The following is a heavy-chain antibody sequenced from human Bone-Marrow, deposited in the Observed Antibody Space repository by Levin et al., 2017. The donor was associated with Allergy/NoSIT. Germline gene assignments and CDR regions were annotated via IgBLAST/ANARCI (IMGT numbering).Heavy chain of an antibody. J-gene: IGHJ4*02. V-gene: IGHV4-31*03. CDR1: GDSMSNPGYY. CDR2: IYYTGST. Sequence: PSETLSLTCTVSGDSMSNPGYYWSWIRQRPGKGLEWIGYIYYTGSTHYNPSLNSRLTMSVDTSKSQFSLSLTSVTAADTAVYYCVRSQSFFDDWGQGTLVTVSS. D-gene: IGHD6-6*01. CDR3: VRSQSFFDD.